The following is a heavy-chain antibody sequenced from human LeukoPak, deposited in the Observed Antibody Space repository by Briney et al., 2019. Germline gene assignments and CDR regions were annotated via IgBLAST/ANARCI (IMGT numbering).Heavy chain of an antibody. CDR1: GYTFPSYF. D-gene: IGHD6-6*01. V-gene: IGHV1-46*01. CDR3: ARTAARRFDY. J-gene: IGHJ4*02. Sequence: ASVNVSCTASGYTFPSYFMHWVRQAPEQGLEWMGIINPTGGSTTYAQKFQGRVTMTRDTSTSTVYMELSSLRSDDTAVYYCARTAARRFDYWGQGTLVTVSS. CDR2: INPTGGST.